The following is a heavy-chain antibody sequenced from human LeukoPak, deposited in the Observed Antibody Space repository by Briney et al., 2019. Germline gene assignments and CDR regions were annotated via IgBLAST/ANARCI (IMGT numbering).Heavy chain of an antibody. CDR3: ARVVLGYHSIAPNDAFDI. D-gene: IGHD2-8*01. J-gene: IGHJ3*02. Sequence: GGSLRLSCAASGFTFSSYWMSWVRQAPGKGLEWVANIKQDGSEKYYVDSVKARFTISRDSAKNSLYLQMNSLRAEDTAVYYCARVVLGYHSIAPNDAFDIWGQGTMVTVSS. V-gene: IGHV3-7*01. CDR2: IKQDGSEK. CDR1: GFTFSSYW.